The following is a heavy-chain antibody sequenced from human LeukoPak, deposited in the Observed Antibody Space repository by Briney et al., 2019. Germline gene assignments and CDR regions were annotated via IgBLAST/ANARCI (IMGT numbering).Heavy chain of an antibody. J-gene: IGHJ4*02. CDR3: ASPSGNFDYFDY. CDR2: IYYSGST. CDR1: GYSISSGYY. V-gene: IGHV4-38-2*02. D-gene: IGHD3-10*01. Sequence: SETLSLTCTVSGYSISSGYYWAWIRQPPGKGLEWIGSIYYSGSTDYNPSLKSRLTISVDTSKNQFSLRLTSVTAADTAVYYCASPSGNFDYFDYWGQGTLVTVSS.